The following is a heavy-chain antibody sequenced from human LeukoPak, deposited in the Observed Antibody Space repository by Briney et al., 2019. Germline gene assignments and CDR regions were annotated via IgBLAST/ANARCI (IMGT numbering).Heavy chain of an antibody. D-gene: IGHD3-10*01. CDR3: ARDYYYGSGSPWWFDP. CDR1: RGSFSGYY. J-gene: IGHJ5*02. CDR2: INHSGST. V-gene: IGHV4-34*01. Sequence: SETLSLTCAVYRGSFSGYYWTWIRQPPGKGLEWIGEINHSGSTRYNPSLKSRVTISVDTSKNQFSLKLSSVTAADTAVYYCARDYYYGSGSPWWFDPWGQGTLVTVSS.